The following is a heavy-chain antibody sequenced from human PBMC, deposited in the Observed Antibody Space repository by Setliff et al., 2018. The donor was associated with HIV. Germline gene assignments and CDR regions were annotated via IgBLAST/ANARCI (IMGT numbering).Heavy chain of an antibody. J-gene: IGHJ4*02. CDR1: GYSISNGYY. V-gene: IGHV4-38-2*01. Sequence: SETLSLTCALSGYSISNGYYWGWIRQPSGKGLEWIGSIYHSGSTFYNPSLRSRVTISVDTSQDQFSLRLTSVTAADTAVYYCAARNSGNPTRHFDYWGQGRQVTVSS. D-gene: IGHD3-10*01. CDR3: AARNSGNPTRHFDY. CDR2: IYHSGST.